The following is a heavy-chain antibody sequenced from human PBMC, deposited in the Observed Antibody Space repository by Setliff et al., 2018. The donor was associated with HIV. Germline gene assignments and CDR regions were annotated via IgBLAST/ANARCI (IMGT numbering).Heavy chain of an antibody. D-gene: IGHD4-17*01. Sequence: GGSLRLSCAASEFTFSSYSMNWVRQAPGKGLEWVASISSSGAHIFYADSMKGRFTISRDNGKNLLYLQRNSLRADATAVYYCARAKIGPAGDRTYYYGMDVWGQGTTVTVSS. J-gene: IGHJ6*02. CDR1: EFTFSSYS. V-gene: IGHV3-21*04. CDR3: ARAKIGPAGDRTYYYGMDV. CDR2: ISSSGAHI.